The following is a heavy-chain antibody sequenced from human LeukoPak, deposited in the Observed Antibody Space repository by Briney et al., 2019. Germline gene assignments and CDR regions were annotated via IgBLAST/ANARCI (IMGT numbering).Heavy chain of an antibody. CDR1: GDSFSSYA. J-gene: IGHJ3*02. Sequence: ASVKVSCKASGDSFSSYAIVWVRQAPGQGLEWMGWISAYNGNTNYAQKLQGRVTMTTDTSTSTAYMELRSLRSDDTAVYYCARGLLRYFDWLLYEDAFDIWGQGTMVTVSS. V-gene: IGHV1-18*01. D-gene: IGHD3-9*01. CDR2: ISAYNGNT. CDR3: ARGLLRYFDWLLYEDAFDI.